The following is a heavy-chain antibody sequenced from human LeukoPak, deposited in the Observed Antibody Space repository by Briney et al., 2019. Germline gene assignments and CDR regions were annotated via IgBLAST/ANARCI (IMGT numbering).Heavy chain of an antibody. CDR3: TWSGEAD. Sequence: PGGSLRLSCAASGLSVRSYWMSWVRRTPGKGLEWVADIEKDGSERYYVDSVKGRFTISRDNAKNSLFLQMNSLRAEDTAVYYCTWSGEADWGQGTLVTVSS. CDR1: GLSVRSYW. CDR2: IEKDGSER. V-gene: IGHV3-7*01. J-gene: IGHJ4*02. D-gene: IGHD3-3*01.